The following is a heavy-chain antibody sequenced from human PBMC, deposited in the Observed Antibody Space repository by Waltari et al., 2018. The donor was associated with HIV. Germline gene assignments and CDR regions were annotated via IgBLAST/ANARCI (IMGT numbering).Heavy chain of an antibody. CDR3: ARDWGLSTGPFDF. Sequence: QVQLRESGPRLVQTLETLSLRCSVSGSSLVDGYYWAWLRKSPDAGLEWIATIYHNGKTDYNPSFGGRVTTSVDISRNRFSLKMTSMRATDTALYFCARDWGLSTGPFDFWGQGIHVTVSS. V-gene: IGHV4-38-2*02. CDR1: GSSLVDGYY. D-gene: IGHD2-21*01. J-gene: IGHJ4*02. CDR2: IYHNGKT.